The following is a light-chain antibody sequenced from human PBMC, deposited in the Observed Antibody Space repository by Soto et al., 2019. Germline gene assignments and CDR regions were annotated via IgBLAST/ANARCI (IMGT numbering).Light chain of an antibody. CDR2: WAS. CDR1: QSVLYSSNNKNY. CDR3: QQYYSTPWT. J-gene: IGKJ1*01. Sequence: DIVMTQSPDSLAVSLGERATINCKSSQSVLYSSNNKNYLAWYQQKPGQPPKLLIYWASTRESGVPDRFSGSLSDTDLYLTIRSLQPQDVAFYYRQQYYSTPWTFGQGNKVEIK. V-gene: IGKV4-1*01.